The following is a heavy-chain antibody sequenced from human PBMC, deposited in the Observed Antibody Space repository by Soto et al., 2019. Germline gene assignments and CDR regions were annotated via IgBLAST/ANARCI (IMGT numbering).Heavy chain of an antibody. V-gene: IGHV4-39*01. J-gene: IGHJ4*02. Sequence: QLQLQESGPGLVKPSETLSLTCTVSGGSISSSSYYWGWIRQPPGKGLEWIGSIYYSGSTYCNPAPPRRVPIAGDTSKKHFSLKRSSVTAADTAVYYCARSMTRVVTLDDWGQGTLVTVSS. CDR2: IYYSGST. CDR1: GGSISSSSYY. CDR3: ARSMTRVVTLDD. D-gene: IGHD4-17*01.